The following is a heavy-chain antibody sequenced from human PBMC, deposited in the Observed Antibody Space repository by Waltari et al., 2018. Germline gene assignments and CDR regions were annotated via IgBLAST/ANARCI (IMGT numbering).Heavy chain of an antibody. V-gene: IGHV3-15*04. D-gene: IGHD2-21*01. CDR1: GFAFNYAW. CDR2: IESEIHGGTT. CDR3: ATMDSQFQFFDF. J-gene: IGHJ4*02. Sequence: QVVASGGGFVKPGGSLTLSCEVSGFAFNYAWMSWVRQAPGKGLGWVGRIESEIHGGTTDYAAFAKDRFTISRDDSRSTMFLQMHSLKSEDTAVYFCATMDSQFQFFDFWGQGTLVTVSS.